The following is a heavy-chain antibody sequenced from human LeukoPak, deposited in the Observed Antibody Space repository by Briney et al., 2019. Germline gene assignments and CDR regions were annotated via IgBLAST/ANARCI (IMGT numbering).Heavy chain of an antibody. J-gene: IGHJ6*03. CDR1: GGSFSGYY. D-gene: IGHD3-10*01. CDR3: ARGPVLWVRGALGYFYMDV. Sequence: NPSETLSLTCAVYGGSFSGYYWSWIRQPPGKGLEWIGEINHSGSTNYNPSLKSRVTISVDTSKNQFSLKLSSVTAADTAVYYCARGPVLWVRGALGYFYMDVWGKGTTVTVSS. CDR2: INHSGST. V-gene: IGHV4-34*01.